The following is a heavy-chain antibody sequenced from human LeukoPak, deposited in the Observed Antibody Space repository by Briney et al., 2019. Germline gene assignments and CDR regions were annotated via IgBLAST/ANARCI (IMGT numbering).Heavy chain of an antibody. Sequence: PGGSLRLSCAASGFTFSSYWMSWIRQAPGKGLEWVSYISGGGSTIYYADSVKGRFTISRDNAKNSLYLQMNSLRAEDTAVYYCARDIYYYDSSGYYFPGGSDYWGQGTLVTVSS. CDR1: GFTFSSYW. CDR2: ISGGGSTI. D-gene: IGHD3-22*01. V-gene: IGHV3-11*04. CDR3: ARDIYYYDSSGYYFPGGSDY. J-gene: IGHJ4*02.